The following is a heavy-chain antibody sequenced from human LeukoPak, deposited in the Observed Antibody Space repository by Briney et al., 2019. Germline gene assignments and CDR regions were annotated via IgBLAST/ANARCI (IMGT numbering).Heavy chain of an antibody. Sequence: GGSLRLSCAASGFTFSSYAMTWARQAPGKGLEWVSGISGSGGGTDSADSVKGRFTISRDNSKNTLYLQMNSLRAEDTAVYYCAKARSSGRGYYFDYWGQGTQVTVSS. V-gene: IGHV3-23*01. J-gene: IGHJ4*02. CDR3: AKARSSGRGYYFDY. D-gene: IGHD6-19*01. CDR1: GFTFSSYA. CDR2: ISGSGGGT.